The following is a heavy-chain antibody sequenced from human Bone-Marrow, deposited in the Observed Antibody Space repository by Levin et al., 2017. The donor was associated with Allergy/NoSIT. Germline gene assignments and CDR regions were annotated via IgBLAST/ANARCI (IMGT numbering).Heavy chain of an antibody. CDR1: GFTFSDYY. CDR3: ARDNQYCSSTSCFNWFDP. Sequence: PGGSLRLSCAASGFTFSDYYMSWIRQAPGKGLEWVSYISSSSSYTNYADSVKGRFTISRDNAKNSLYLQMNSLRAEDTAVYYCARDNQYCSSTSCFNWFDPWGQGTLVTVSS. CDR2: ISSSSSYT. V-gene: IGHV3-11*05. D-gene: IGHD2-2*01. J-gene: IGHJ5*02.